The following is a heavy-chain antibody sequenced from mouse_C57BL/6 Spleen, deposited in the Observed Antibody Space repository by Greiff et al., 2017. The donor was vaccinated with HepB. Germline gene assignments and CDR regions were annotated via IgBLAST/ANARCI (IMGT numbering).Heavy chain of an antibody. Sequence: QVQLQQSGAELVRPGASVKMSCQASGYTFTSYNMHWVKQTPRQGLEWIGAIYPGNGDTSYNQKFKGKATLTVDKSSSTAYMQLSSLTSEDSAVYFCARNYDYDERNYYAMDYWGQGTSVTVSS. V-gene: IGHV1-12*01. CDR1: GYTFTSYN. J-gene: IGHJ4*01. CDR3: ARNYDYDERNYYAMDY. CDR2: IYPGNGDT. D-gene: IGHD2-4*01.